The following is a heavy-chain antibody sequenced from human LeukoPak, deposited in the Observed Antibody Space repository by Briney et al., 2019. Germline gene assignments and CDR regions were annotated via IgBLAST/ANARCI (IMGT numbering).Heavy chain of an antibody. CDR2: INHSGST. Sequence: PSETLSLTCAVYGGSFSGYYWSWIRQPPGKGLEWIGEINHSGSTNYNPSLKSRVTISVDTSKNQFSLKLSSVTAADTAVYYCARPFSRYYYYGMDVWGQGTTVIVSS. V-gene: IGHV4-34*01. J-gene: IGHJ6*02. D-gene: IGHD2-2*01. CDR3: ARPFSRYYYYGMDV. CDR1: GGSFSGYY.